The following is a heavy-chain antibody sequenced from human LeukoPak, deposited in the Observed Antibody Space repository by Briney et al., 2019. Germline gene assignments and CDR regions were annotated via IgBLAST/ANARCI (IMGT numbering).Heavy chain of an antibody. V-gene: IGHV4-61*02. J-gene: IGHJ6*03. CDR2: IYTGGST. CDR3: ARDMPFEDYMDV. Sequence: SETLSLTCTVSGGSISSGSYYWRWIRQPAGTGLEWIGRIYTGGSTNYNPSLKSRVTISVDTFKNQFSLKLSSVTAADTAVYYCARDMPFEDYMDVWGKGTTVTVSS. CDR1: GGSISSGSYY. D-gene: IGHD2-2*01.